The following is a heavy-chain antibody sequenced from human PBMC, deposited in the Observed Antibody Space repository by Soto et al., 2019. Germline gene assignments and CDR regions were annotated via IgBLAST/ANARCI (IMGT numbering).Heavy chain of an antibody. CDR3: ESGAAAGWFDP. D-gene: IGHD6-19*01. V-gene: IGHV4-31*03. CDR2: IYYSGST. Sequence: LPETLSLTCTVSGGSISSGGYYWSWIRQHPGKGLEWIGYIYYSGSTYYNPSLKSRVTISVDTSKNQFSLKLSSVTAADTAVYYCESGAAAGWFDPWGQGTLVTVSS. CDR1: GGSISSGGYY. J-gene: IGHJ5*02.